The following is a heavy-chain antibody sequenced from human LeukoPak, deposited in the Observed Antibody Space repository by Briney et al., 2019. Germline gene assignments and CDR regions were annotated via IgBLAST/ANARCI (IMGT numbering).Heavy chain of an antibody. CDR1: GYTFTSYG. D-gene: IGHD4-23*01. CDR2: ISAYNGNT. V-gene: IGHV1-18*01. CDR3: ARAGKFDYGGSMHFDY. Sequence: ASVKVSCKASGYTFTSYGISWVRQAPGQGLEWMGWISAYNGNTNYAQKLQGRVTMTTDTSTSTAYMELRSLRSDDTAVYYCARAGKFDYGGSMHFDYWGQGTLVTVSS. J-gene: IGHJ4*02.